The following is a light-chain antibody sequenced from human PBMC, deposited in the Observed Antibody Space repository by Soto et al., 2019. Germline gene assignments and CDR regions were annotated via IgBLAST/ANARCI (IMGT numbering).Light chain of an antibody. J-gene: IGKJ1*01. CDR3: QQYNSYQGT. V-gene: IGKV1-5*03. CDR2: KAS. CDR1: QSISSW. Sequence: DIQMTQSPSTLSASVGDRVTITCRASQSISSWLAWYQQKPGKAPKLLIYKASSLESGVPSRFSGSGSGKEFTLTISSLQPDDFETYYCQQYNSYQGTFGQGTKVEI.